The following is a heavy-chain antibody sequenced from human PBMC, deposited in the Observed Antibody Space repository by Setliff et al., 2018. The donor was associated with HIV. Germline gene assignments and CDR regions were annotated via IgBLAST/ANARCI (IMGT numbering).Heavy chain of an antibody. V-gene: IGHV1-18*04. Sequence: ASVKVSCKTSGFIFNNFGVTWVRQAPGQGLEWVAWVSLYNEYKYYAPHFLGRVTMCTDTSTSTVDLELRGLRADDTAIYYCARTQYTTTWPGNYWGQGTLVTAPQ. CDR1: GFIFNNFG. J-gene: IGHJ4*02. D-gene: IGHD1-1*01. CDR2: VSLYNEYK. CDR3: ARTQYTTTWPGNY.